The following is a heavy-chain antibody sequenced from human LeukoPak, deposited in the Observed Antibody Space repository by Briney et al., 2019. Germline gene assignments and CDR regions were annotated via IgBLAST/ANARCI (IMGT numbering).Heavy chain of an antibody. Sequence: ASVKVSCKASGYTFTSYGISWVRQAPGQGLEWMGWISVYNGNTNYAQKLQGRVAMTTDTSTSTAYMELRSLRSDDTAVYYCARVLRFLEWYDAFDIWGQGTMVTVSS. CDR1: GYTFTSYG. J-gene: IGHJ3*02. V-gene: IGHV1-18*01. CDR2: ISVYNGNT. D-gene: IGHD3-3*01. CDR3: ARVLRFLEWYDAFDI.